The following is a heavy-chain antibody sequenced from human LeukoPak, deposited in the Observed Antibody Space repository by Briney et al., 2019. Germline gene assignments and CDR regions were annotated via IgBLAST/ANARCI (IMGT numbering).Heavy chain of an antibody. CDR3: AREDCRSTSCSYFDC. V-gene: IGHV3-21*01. CDR1: GFTFSSYS. D-gene: IGHD2-2*01. J-gene: IGHJ4*02. CDR2: ISSSSSYI. Sequence: GGSLRLSCAASGFTFSSYSMNWVRQPPGKGPEWVSSISSSSSYIYYADSVKGRFTISRDNAKNSLYLLMNSLRAEDTAVYYCAREDCRSTSCSYFDCWGQGTQVTVSS.